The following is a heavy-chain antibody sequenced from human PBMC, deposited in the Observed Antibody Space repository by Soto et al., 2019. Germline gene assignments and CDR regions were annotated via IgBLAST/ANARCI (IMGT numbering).Heavy chain of an antibody. D-gene: IGHD6-6*01. CDR1: GGSISSYY. Sequence: QVQLQESGPGLVKPSETLSLTCTVSGGSISSYYWSWMRQPPGKGLEWIGKIYYSGSTNYNPSLKSRVTMSVDPSKNHSSLKLGSVTAADTAVYYCARVRQELVGMYYFDYWGQGTLVTVSS. CDR3: ARVRQELVGMYYFDY. V-gene: IGHV4-59*01. J-gene: IGHJ4*02. CDR2: IYYSGST.